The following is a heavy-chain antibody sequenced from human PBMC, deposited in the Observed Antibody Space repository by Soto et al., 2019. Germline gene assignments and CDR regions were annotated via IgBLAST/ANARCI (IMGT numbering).Heavy chain of an antibody. CDR2: ISYSGNP. CDR3: ATRGITLYHFDS. CDR1: GDSISRYGFY. Sequence: QVQLQESGPGLVKPSQTLSLTCSVSGDSISRYGFYWSWIRQRPGKGLEWIGYISYSGNPYFNPSLRSRATISIDTSKNQFSLRLISVTAADTAVYYCATRGITLYHFDSWGQGTLVTVSS. J-gene: IGHJ4*02. D-gene: IGHD3-10*01. V-gene: IGHV4-31*03.